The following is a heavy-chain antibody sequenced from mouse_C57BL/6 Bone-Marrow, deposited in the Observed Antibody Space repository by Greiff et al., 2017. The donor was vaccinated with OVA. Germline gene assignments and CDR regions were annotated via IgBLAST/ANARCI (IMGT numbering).Heavy chain of an antibody. CDR3: ARREGYGNYWYFDV. D-gene: IGHD2-1*01. J-gene: IGHJ1*03. CDR2: IYPRSGNT. CDR1: GYTFTSYG. V-gene: IGHV1-81*01. Sequence: QVQLKQSGAELARPGASVKLSCKASGYTFTSYGISWVKQRTGQGLEWIGEIYPRSGNTYYNEKFKGKATLTADKSSSTAYMELRSLTSEDSAVYFGARREGYGNYWYFDVWGTGTTVTVSS.